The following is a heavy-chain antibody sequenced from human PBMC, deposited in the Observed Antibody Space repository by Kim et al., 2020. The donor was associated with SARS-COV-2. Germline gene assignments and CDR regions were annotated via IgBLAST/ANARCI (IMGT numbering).Heavy chain of an antibody. V-gene: IGHV5-51*01. J-gene: IGHJ4*02. Sequence: GDSKTRYSPSLQGQVTISADKSISTAYLQWNSLKASDTAIYYCARGETRYYWGQGTPVTVSS. D-gene: IGHD3-9*01. CDR2: GDSKT. CDR3: ARGETRYY.